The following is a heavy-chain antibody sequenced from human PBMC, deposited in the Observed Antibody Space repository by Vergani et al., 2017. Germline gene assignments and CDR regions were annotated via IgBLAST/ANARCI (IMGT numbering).Heavy chain of an antibody. D-gene: IGHD3-10*01. CDR2: IYWDDDK. J-gene: IGHJ4*02. V-gene: IGHV2-5*02. Sequence: QITLKESGPTLVKPTQTLTLTCTFFGFSLSTSGVGVGWIRQPPGKALEWLALIYWDDDKRYSPSLKCRLTITKDTSKNQVALTMTDMDPVDTATYYCARALVWCGELLHQNRFDYWGQGTLVTVSS. CDR1: GFSLSTSGVG. CDR3: ARALVWCGELLHQNRFDY.